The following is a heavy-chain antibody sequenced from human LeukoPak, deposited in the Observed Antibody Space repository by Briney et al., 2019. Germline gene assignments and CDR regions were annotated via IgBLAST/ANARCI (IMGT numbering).Heavy chain of an antibody. V-gene: IGHV3-23*01. Sequence: PGGSLRLSCAASGFTFSSYAMSWVRQAPGKGLEWVSAISGSGGSTYYADSVKGRFTISRDNSKNTLYLQMNSLRAEDTAVYYCAKGSCRYCSSTSCYCYGMDVWGQGTTVTVSS. CDR1: GFTFSSYA. J-gene: IGHJ6*02. CDR2: ISGSGGST. D-gene: IGHD2-2*01. CDR3: AKGSCRYCSSTSCYCYGMDV.